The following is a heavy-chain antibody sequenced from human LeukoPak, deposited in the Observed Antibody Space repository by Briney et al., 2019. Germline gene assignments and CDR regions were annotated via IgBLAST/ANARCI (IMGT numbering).Heavy chain of an antibody. D-gene: IGHD2-2*01. CDR2: ISGSGGST. Sequence: GGSLRLSCAASGFTFSSYAMSWVRQAPGKGLGWVSAISGSGGSTYYADSVKGRFTISRDNSKNTLYLQMNSLRAEDTAVYYCAKGPDPTKYCSSTSCSLGRVDYWGQGTLVTVSS. CDR1: GFTFSSYA. V-gene: IGHV3-23*01. CDR3: AKGPDPTKYCSSTSCSLGRVDY. J-gene: IGHJ4*02.